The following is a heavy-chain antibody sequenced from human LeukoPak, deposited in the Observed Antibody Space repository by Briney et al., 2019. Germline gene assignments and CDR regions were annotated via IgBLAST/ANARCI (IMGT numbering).Heavy chain of an antibody. Sequence: GGSLRLSCAASGFTFSNAWMTWVRQAPGKGLEWVGFIASKTYGGTAEYAASVKGRFTISRDDSKSIAYLQMNSLKTEDTAVYFCSRDQTPYYWGQGTLVTVSS. CDR3: SRDQTPYY. J-gene: IGHJ4*02. V-gene: IGHV3-49*04. CDR2: IASKTYGGTA. CDR1: GFTFSNAW.